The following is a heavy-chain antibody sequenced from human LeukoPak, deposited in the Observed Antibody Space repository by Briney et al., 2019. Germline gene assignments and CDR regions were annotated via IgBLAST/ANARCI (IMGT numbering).Heavy chain of an antibody. CDR2: IKQDGSEK. CDR1: GFTFSSYW. CDR3: AREAGDILTGYVDY. V-gene: IGHV3-7*01. D-gene: IGHD3-9*01. J-gene: IGHJ4*02. Sequence: GGSLRFSCAASGFTFSSYWMSWVRQAPGKGLEWVANIKQDGSEKYYVDSVKGRFTISRDNAKNSLYLQMNSLRAEDTAVYYCAREAGDILTGYVDYWGQGTLVTVSS.